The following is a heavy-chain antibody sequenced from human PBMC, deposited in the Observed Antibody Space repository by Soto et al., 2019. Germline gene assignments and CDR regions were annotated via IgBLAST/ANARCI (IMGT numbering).Heavy chain of an antibody. CDR3: ARHREIVVVVAATPNDYYYYGMDV. D-gene: IGHD2-15*01. CDR2: SIPIFGTA. CDR1: GGTFSSYA. Sequence: QVQLVQSGAEVKKPGSSVKVSCKASGGTFSSYAISWVRQAPGQGLEWMGGSIPIFGTANYAQKFQGRVRITADDSRSTAYMELSSLRSEDTAVYYCARHREIVVVVAATPNDYYYYGMDVWGQGTTVTVSS. J-gene: IGHJ6*02. V-gene: IGHV1-69*01.